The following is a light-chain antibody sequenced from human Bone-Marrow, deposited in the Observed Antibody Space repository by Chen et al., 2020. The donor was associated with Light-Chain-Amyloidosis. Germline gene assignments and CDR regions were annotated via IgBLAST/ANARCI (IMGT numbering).Light chain of an antibody. CDR2: AAS. CDR3: QQSWRTLLT. J-gene: IGKJ4*01. V-gene: IGKV1-39*01. CDR1: QSIARF. Sequence: DIQMTQSPSSLSASVGDRVTITCRASQSIARFLHWYQQKPGKAPKLLIYAASSLQSGVPSTFIGSGSGTDFTLTISSLQPEDFATYYCQQSWRTLLTFGGGTKVEIK.